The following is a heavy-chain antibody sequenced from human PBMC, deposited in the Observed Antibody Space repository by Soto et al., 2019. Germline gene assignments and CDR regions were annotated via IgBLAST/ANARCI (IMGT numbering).Heavy chain of an antibody. J-gene: IGHJ4*02. V-gene: IGHV3-33*01. CDR1: GLRFSLYG. CDR2: IRNDGSNK. Sequence: VQLVESGGGVVQPGRSLRLTCAASGLRFSLYGMHWVRQAPGKGLEWVALIRNDGSNKYYGDSVKGRFTISRDNSKNTVYLQMDSLGAEDTAIYYCVTDGPGTHGPFEYWGQGLLVTVSS. CDR3: VTDGPGTHGPFEY.